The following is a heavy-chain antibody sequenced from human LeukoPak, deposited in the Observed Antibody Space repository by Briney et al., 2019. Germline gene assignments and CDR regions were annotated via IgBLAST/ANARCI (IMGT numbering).Heavy chain of an antibody. CDR2: ISYDGSNK. CDR1: GFTFSSYA. V-gene: IGHV3-30*04. J-gene: IGHJ4*02. D-gene: IGHD3-9*01. Sequence: PGRSLRLSCAASGFTFSSYAMHWVRQAPGKGLEWVAVISYDGSNKYYADSVKGRFTISRDNSKNTLYLQMNSLRAEDTAVYYCARDTASRLRYFDWSDTSWGQGTLVTVSS. CDR3: ARDTASRLRYFDWSDTS.